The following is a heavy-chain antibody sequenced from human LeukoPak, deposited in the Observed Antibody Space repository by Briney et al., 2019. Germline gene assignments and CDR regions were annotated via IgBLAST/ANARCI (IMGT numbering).Heavy chain of an antibody. J-gene: IGHJ4*02. CDR1: GYTFTDYY. D-gene: IGHD3-9*01. CDR3: ATDNYGMLDY. Sequence: GASVKVSCRASGYTFTDYYIHWVRRAPGQGLEWMGWVDPRTGVTRCTQKLQGRVTMTRDTSISTVYLDLNGLTFDDTAVYYCATDNYGMLDYWGQGTLVTVSS. V-gene: IGHV1-2*02. CDR2: VDPRTGVT.